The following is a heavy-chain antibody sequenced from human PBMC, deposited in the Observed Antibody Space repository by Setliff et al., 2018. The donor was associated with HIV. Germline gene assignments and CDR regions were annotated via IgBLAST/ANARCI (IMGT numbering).Heavy chain of an antibody. D-gene: IGHD6-13*01. V-gene: IGHV4-4*09. CDR1: GGSISSYY. Sequence: SETLSLTCTVSGGSISSYYWSWIRQSPGKGLEWIGYTYTSGSTNYNHNPSLKSRVTISVDTSKNQFSLKLSSVTAADTAVYYCTTIPRGYTSNWYSASFDWGQGTLVTVSS. J-gene: IGHJ4*02. CDR3: TTIPRGYTSNWYSASFD. CDR2: TYTSGST.